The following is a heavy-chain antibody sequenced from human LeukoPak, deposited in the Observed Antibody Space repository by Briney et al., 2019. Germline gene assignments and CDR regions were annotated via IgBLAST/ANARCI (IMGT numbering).Heavy chain of an antibody. V-gene: IGHV4-61*01. Sequence: PSETLSLTCSVSGASLTRPTYYQWSWIRQPPGKGLELIGSLFSTGSATLNPSLKSRVTMSLDTSKSQFSLKLSSVTAEGSAVYYCARFKSGGFSYFDSWGQGTLVAVSS. J-gene: IGHJ4*02. D-gene: IGHD3-3*01. CDR1: GASLTRPTYY. CDR3: ARFKSGGFSYFDS. CDR2: LFSTGSA.